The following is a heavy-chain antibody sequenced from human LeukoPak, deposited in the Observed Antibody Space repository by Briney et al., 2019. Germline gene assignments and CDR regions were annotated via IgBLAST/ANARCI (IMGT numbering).Heavy chain of an antibody. Sequence: GGSLRLSCAASGFIFSSYSMNWVRQAPGKGLQWVSYISSSSTTIHYADSVKGRFTISRDNAKNSLYLQMNSLRAEDTAVYYCARDNLIPAMVTQGGFGFDYWGQGTLVTVSS. CDR1: GFIFSSYS. V-gene: IGHV3-48*04. J-gene: IGHJ4*02. D-gene: IGHD5-18*01. CDR2: ISSSSTTI. CDR3: ARDNLIPAMVTQGGFGFDY.